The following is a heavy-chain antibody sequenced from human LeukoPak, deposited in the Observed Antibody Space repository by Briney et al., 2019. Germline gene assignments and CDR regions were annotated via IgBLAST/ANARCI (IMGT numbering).Heavy chain of an antibody. CDR3: ARSTFGGIIVIGDY. Sequence: SGRSLRLSCAASGFIFSSHGMHWVRQAPGKGLEWVAVRSYDGSSEYYADSVQGQFIISRDNSKNTLFLQMNSLRPEDTAVYYCARSTFGGIIVIGDYWGQRTLVTVSS. V-gene: IGHV3-30*03. J-gene: IGHJ4*02. CDR2: RSYDGSSE. D-gene: IGHD3-16*02. CDR1: GFIFSSHG.